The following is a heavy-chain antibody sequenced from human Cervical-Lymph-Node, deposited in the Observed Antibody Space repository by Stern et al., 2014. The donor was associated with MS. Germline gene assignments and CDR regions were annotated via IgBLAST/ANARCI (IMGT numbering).Heavy chain of an antibody. CDR3: ARTSDWQLLRDY. J-gene: IGHJ4*02. D-gene: IGHD1-26*01. CDR1: GDTFTGHG. CDR2: IIVDTANT. V-gene: IGHV1-18*01. Sequence: VQLVESGPEVKKPGASVKVSCKASGDTFTGHGVTWVRQAPGQGLEWMGWIIVDTANTNYAQNFQDRVTMTADISTNTAYMELRSLRSDDTAVYYCARTSDWQLLRDYWGQGTLVTVSS.